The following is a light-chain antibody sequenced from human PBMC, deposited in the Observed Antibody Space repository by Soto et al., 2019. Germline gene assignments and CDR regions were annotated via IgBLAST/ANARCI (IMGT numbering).Light chain of an antibody. CDR1: SSNIGAGYH. CDR2: DNF. Sequence: QSVLTQPPSVSGAPGQRVTISCTGSSSNIGAGYHVHWYQQLPGTAPKLLIYDNFNRPSGVPDRFSGSKSGTSASLAITGLQAEDEADYYCQSYDSSLSGYVFGTGTKLTVL. V-gene: IGLV1-40*01. CDR3: QSYDSSLSGYV. J-gene: IGLJ1*01.